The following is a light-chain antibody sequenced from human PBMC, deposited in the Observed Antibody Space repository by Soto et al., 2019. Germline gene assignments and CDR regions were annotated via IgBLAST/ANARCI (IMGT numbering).Light chain of an antibody. CDR3: SSYTGSNPLGM. CDR2: EVS. Sequence: QSVLTQPASVSGSPGQSITISCTGTSSDVGGYTYVSWYQHHPGKAPKLMIYEVSNRPSGVSYRFSGSKSGNTASLTISGLRPEDEADYYCSSYTGSNPLGMFGGGTKVTVL. J-gene: IGLJ3*02. CDR1: SSDVGGYTY. V-gene: IGLV2-14*01.